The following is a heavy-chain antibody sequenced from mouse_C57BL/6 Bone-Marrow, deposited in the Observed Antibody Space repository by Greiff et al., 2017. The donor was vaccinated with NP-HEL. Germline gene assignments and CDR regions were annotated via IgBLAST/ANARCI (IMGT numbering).Heavy chain of an antibody. Sequence: EVQVVESGGGLVQPGGSMKLSCAASGFTFSDAWMDWVRQSPEKGLEWVAEIRNKANNHATYYAESVKGRFTISRDDSKSSVYLQMNSLRAEDTGIYYCTRYDYDYYAMDYWGQGTSVTVSS. CDR3: TRYDYDYYAMDY. CDR2: IRNKANNHAT. CDR1: GFTFSDAW. J-gene: IGHJ4*01. V-gene: IGHV6-6*01. D-gene: IGHD2-4*01.